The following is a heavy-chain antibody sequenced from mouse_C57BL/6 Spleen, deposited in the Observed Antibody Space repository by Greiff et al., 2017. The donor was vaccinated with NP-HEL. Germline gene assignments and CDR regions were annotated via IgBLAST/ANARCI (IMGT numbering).Heavy chain of an antibody. CDR3: ASYSNYGNYAMDY. V-gene: IGHV2-9-1*01. CDR2: IWTGGGT. Sequence: VKLMESGPGLVAPSQSLSITCTVSGFSLTSYAISWVRQPPGKGLEWLGVIWTGGGTNYNSALKSRLSISKDNSKSQVFLKMNSLQTDDTARYYCASYSNYGNYAMDYWGQGTSVTVSS. CDR1: GFSLTSYA. D-gene: IGHD2-5*01. J-gene: IGHJ4*01.